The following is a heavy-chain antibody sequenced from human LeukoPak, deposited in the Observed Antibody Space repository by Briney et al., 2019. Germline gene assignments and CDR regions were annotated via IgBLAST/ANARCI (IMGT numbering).Heavy chain of an antibody. Sequence: GGSLRLSCAASGFTFSSYWMSWVRQAPGKGLEWVANIKQDGSEKYYVDSVKGRFTISRDNSKNTLYLQMNSLRAEDTAVYYCAKEALYYYMDVWGKGTMVTVSS. CDR3: AKEALYYYMDV. CDR1: GFTFSSYW. V-gene: IGHV3-7*01. J-gene: IGHJ6*03. CDR2: IKQDGSEK.